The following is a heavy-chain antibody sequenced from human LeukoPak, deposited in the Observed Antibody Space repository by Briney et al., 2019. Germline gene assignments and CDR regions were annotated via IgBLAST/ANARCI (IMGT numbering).Heavy chain of an antibody. CDR2: IKQDGSEK. J-gene: IGHJ6*03. Sequence: GGSLRLSCAASGFTFSSYWMSWVRQAPGKGLEWVANIKQDGSEKYYVDSVKGRFTISRDNAKNSLYLQMNSLRAEDTAVYYCARVQYLPLWYCYMDVWGKGTTVTVSS. D-gene: IGHD4-11*01. CDR1: GFTFSSYW. CDR3: ARVQYLPLWYCYMDV. V-gene: IGHV3-7*01.